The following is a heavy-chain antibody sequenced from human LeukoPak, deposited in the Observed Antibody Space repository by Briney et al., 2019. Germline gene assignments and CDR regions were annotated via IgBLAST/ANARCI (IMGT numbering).Heavy chain of an antibody. V-gene: IGHV4-39*02. D-gene: IGHD1-26*01. CDR2: VYFSGST. J-gene: IGHJ6*02. CDR1: GGSISTSSYY. Sequence: SETLSLTCSVSGGSISTSSYYWDWIRQPPGRGLEWIGSVYFSGSTYYNPPLQSRVALFVDTSKNHFSLGLSSVTAADTALYYCARMRSTAYIMDVWGQGTTVTVSS. CDR3: ARMRSTAYIMDV.